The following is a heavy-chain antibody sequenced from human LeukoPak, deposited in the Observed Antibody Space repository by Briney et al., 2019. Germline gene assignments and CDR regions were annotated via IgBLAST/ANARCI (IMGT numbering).Heavy chain of an antibody. Sequence: GASVKVSCKASGGTFSSYAISWVRQAPGQGLEWMGRIIPILGIANYAQKFQGRVTITADKSTSTAYMELSSLRSEDTAVYYCARVYDSSGHYPIDYWGQGTLVTVSS. D-gene: IGHD3-22*01. CDR1: GGTFSSYA. V-gene: IGHV1-69*04. CDR2: IIPILGIA. J-gene: IGHJ4*02. CDR3: ARVYDSSGHYPIDY.